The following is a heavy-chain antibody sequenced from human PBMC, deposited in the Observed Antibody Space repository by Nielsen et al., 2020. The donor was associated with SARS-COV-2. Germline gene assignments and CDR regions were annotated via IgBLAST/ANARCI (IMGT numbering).Heavy chain of an antibody. CDR1: GYTFTSYY. V-gene: IGHV1-46*01. D-gene: IGHD1-26*01. Sequence: ASVKVSCKASGYTFTSYYMHWVRQAPGQGLEWMGIINPSGGSTSYAQKFQGWVTMTRDTSISTAYMELSRLRSDDTAVYYCARAVGAYRDYYYGMDVWGQGTTVTVSS. J-gene: IGHJ6*02. CDR3: ARAVGAYRDYYYGMDV. CDR2: INPSGGST.